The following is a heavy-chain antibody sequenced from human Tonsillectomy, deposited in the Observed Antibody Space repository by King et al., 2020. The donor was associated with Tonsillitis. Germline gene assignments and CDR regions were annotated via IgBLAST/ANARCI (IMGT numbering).Heavy chain of an antibody. Sequence: QLVQSGAEVKKPGASVKVSCKASGYTFSSYGISWVRQAPGQGLEWMGWISSNNGNTNYAQKLQGRVTMTTDTSTSTAYMELRSLRSDDTAVYYCARDRWSSGWRGENFHHWGQGTLVTVSS. V-gene: IGHV1-18*01. CDR2: ISSNNGNT. J-gene: IGHJ1*01. CDR3: ARDRWSSGWRGENFHH. D-gene: IGHD6-19*01. CDR1: GYTFSSYG.